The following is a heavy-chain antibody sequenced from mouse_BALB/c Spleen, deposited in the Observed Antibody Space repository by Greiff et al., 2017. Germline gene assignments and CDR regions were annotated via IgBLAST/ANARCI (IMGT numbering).Heavy chain of an antibody. V-gene: IGHV3-2*02. CDR3: ARTGLGFAY. J-gene: IGHJ3*01. CDR1: GYSITSDYA. D-gene: IGHD4-1*01. CDR2: ISYSGST. Sequence: EVQLQQSGPGLVKPSQSLSLTCTVTGYSITSDYAWNWIRQFPGNKLEWMGYISYSGSTSYNPSLKSRISITRDTSKNQFFLQLNSVTTEVTATYYCARTGLGFAYWGQGTLVTVSA.